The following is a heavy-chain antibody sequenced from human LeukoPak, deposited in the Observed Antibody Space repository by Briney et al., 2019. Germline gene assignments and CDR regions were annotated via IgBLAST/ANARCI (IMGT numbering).Heavy chain of an antibody. D-gene: IGHD2-15*01. CDR3: ATGGRFYYDL. Sequence: GGSLRLSCAASGFTFDRYGMHWVRQAPGKGLEWVAVAYGDGTDKYYADSVKGRFTISKDLSQNRLYMQMNSLRAEDAAMYYCATGGRFYYDLWGQGTLVTVSS. CDR1: GFTFDRYG. CDR2: AYGDGTDK. V-gene: IGHV3-33*01. J-gene: IGHJ4*02.